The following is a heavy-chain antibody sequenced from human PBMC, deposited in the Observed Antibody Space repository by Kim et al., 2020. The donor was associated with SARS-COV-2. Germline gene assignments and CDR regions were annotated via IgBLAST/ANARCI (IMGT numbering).Heavy chain of an antibody. D-gene: IGHD1-26*01. CDR3: ASFAGAVGATTY. V-gene: IGHV3-11*01. Sequence: YDADSVKGRFIISRDNAKNSLYLQMNSLGAEDTAVYYCASFAGAVGATTYWGQGTLVTVSS. J-gene: IGHJ4*02.